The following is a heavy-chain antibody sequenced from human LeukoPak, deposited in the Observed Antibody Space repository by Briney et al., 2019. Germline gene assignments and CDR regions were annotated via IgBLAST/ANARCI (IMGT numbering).Heavy chain of an antibody. CDR3: ARAYSGNYYPDY. Sequence: GRSLRLSCAASGFTFDDYAMHWVRQAPGKGLEWVAFISYDGTNKYYADSVKGRVTISRDNSKNTLYLQMNSLRAEDTAVYYCARAYSGNYYPDYWGQGTLVTASS. V-gene: IGHV3-30-3*01. J-gene: IGHJ4*02. CDR2: ISYDGTNK. CDR1: GFTFDDYA. D-gene: IGHD1-26*01.